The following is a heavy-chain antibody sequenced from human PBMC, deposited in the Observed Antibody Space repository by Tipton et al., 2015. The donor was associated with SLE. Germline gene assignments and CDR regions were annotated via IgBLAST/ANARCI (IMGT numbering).Heavy chain of an antibody. V-gene: IGHV4-34*01. CDR2: INHSGSS. Sequence: TLSLTCAVHGGSFNGYYWSWIRQPPGKGLEWIGEINHSGSSNTNPSLKSRVTISVDTSKNQISLKLSSVTAAETAVYYCARGFRDDYGDYWYFDLWGRGTLVTVSS. J-gene: IGHJ2*01. D-gene: IGHD4-17*01. CDR1: GGSFNGYY. CDR3: ARGFRDDYGDYWYFDL.